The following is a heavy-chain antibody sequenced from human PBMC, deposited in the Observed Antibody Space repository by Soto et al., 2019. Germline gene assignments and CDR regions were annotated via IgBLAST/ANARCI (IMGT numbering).Heavy chain of an antibody. CDR3: ARGYDFWSGYYSYWFDP. CDR1: GGSISSYY. D-gene: IGHD3-3*01. CDR2: INHSGST. V-gene: IGHV4-34*01. Sequence: SETLSLTCTVSGGSISSYYWSWIRQPPGKGLEWIGEINHSGSTNYNPSLKSRVTISVDTSKNQFSLKLSSVTAADTAVYYCARGYDFWSGYYSYWFDPWGQGTLVTVSS. J-gene: IGHJ5*02.